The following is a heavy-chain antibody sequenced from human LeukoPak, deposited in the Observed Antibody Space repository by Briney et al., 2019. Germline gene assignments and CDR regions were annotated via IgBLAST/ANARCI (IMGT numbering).Heavy chain of an antibody. CDR2: INHSGST. CDR3: ARQWLVSPLFDY. CDR1: GGSLSGYY. J-gene: IGHJ4*02. Sequence: SETLSLTCAVYGGSLSGYYWSWIRQPPGKGLEWIGEINHSGSTNYNPSLKSRVTISVDTSKNQLSLKLSSRTAADTAVYYCARQWLVSPLFDYWGQGTLVTVSS. V-gene: IGHV4-34*01. D-gene: IGHD6-19*01.